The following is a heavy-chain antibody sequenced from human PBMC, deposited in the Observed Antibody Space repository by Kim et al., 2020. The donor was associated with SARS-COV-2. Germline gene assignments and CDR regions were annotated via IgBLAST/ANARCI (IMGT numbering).Heavy chain of an antibody. V-gene: IGHV3-23*01. D-gene: IGHD2-8*01. Sequence: GGSLRLSCEASGFIFDNIAMAWVRQAPGKGLEWVSAIGADGRGEDYADSVRGRFTVSRDSSKNTLFLQMNNLRAEDTAVYYCAKYLRNGVRFYDHWGQGTVVSVSS. CDR3: AKYLRNGVRFYDH. CDR2: IGADGRGE. J-gene: IGHJ4*02. CDR1: GFIFDNIA.